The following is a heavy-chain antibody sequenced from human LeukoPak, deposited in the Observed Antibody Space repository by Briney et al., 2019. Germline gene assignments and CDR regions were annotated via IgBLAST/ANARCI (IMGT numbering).Heavy chain of an antibody. J-gene: IGHJ3*02. D-gene: IGHD2-21*01. Sequence: GGSLRLSCAASGFTFSSYWMSWVRQAPGKGLEWVANIKQDGSEEYYVDSVKGRFTISRDNAKNSLYLQMNNLRAEDTAMFYCATSMAQDVDAFHIWGQGTMVTVSS. CDR2: IKQDGSEE. CDR1: GFTFSSYW. V-gene: IGHV3-7*01. CDR3: ATSMAQDVDAFHI.